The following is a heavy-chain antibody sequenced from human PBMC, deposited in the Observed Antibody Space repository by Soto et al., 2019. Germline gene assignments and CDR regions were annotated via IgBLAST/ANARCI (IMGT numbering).Heavy chain of an antibody. V-gene: IGHV4-34*01. CDR3: ARGLKPPNNGRIQR. CDR2: INHSGST. D-gene: IGHD5-18*01. J-gene: IGHJ4*02. CDR1: GGSFSGYY. Sequence: QVQLQQWGAGLLKPSETLSLTCAVYGGSFSGYYWSWIRQPPGKGLEWIGEINHSGSTNYNPSLKSRVTISVDTSKNQFSLKLSSVTAADTAVYYCARGLKPPNNGRIQRWGQGTLVTVSS.